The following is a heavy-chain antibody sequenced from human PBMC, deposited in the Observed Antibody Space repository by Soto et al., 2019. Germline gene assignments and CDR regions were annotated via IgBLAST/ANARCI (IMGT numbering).Heavy chain of an antibody. V-gene: IGHV3-64*01. Sequence: GGSLRLSCAASGFTFSSYAMHWVRQAPGKGLEYVSAISSNGGSTYYANSVKGRLTISRDNSKNTLYLQMGSLRAEDMAVYYCARGGTGDRLGYYMDVWGKGTTVTVSS. CDR3: ARGGTGDRLGYYMDV. CDR2: ISSNGGST. D-gene: IGHD7-27*01. CDR1: GFTFSSYA. J-gene: IGHJ6*03.